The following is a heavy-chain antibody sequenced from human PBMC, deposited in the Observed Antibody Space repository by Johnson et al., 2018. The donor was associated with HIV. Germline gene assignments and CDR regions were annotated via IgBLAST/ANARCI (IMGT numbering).Heavy chain of an antibody. CDR1: GFTVSSNY. D-gene: IGHD5-24*01. V-gene: IGHV3-66*01. CDR2: IYSGDST. Sequence: VQLVESGGALVQPGRSLRLSCVASGFTVSSNYMSWVRQAPGKGLEWVSLIYSGDSTYYAHSVKGRFTISRDNSENTVYLQMNSLRAEDTAVYYCAKGDKMATITSRYDAFDLWGQGTMVIVSS. CDR3: AKGDKMATITSRYDAFDL. J-gene: IGHJ3*01.